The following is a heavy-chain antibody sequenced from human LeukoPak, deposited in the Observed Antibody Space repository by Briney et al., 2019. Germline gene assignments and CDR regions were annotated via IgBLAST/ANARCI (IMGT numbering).Heavy chain of an antibody. D-gene: IGHD4-17*01. CDR1: GFTFSNYA. CDR3: ARNSYGDYWSFDL. Sequence: GGSLRLSCAASGFTFSNYAVSWVRQAPGKGLQWVSTIGGSGDNRYYEDSVKGRFTISRDNSRNTVYLQVHGLRADDTAVYYCARNSYGDYWSFDLWGRGTLVTVSS. J-gene: IGHJ2*01. V-gene: IGHV3-23*01. CDR2: IGGSGDNR.